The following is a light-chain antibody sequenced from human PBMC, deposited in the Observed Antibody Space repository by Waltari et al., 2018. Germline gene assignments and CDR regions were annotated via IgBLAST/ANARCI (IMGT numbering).Light chain of an antibody. Sequence: QSVLTQPPSTSGTPGQRVTISCSGSSSNIGTNTVTWYQLLPGTAAKTGIFANYRRPAGVPERFSASMSGTSASLVISGLQSEDEADYFCATWDGSLSGRVFGGGTKVTGL. V-gene: IGLV1-44*01. CDR1: SSNIGTNT. J-gene: IGLJ3*02. CDR2: ANY. CDR3: ATWDGSLSGRV.